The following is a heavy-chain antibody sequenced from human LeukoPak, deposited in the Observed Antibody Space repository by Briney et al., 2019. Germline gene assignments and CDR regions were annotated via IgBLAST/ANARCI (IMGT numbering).Heavy chain of an antibody. J-gene: IGHJ4*02. CDR2: ISSDGGTT. CDR1: GFMFRTYA. V-gene: IGHV3-64*01. D-gene: IGHD3-9*01. Sequence: GGSLRPSCAASGFMFRTYAMHWVRQAPGKGLEYVSGISSDGGTTNYANSVKGRFTISRDNSKNTLYLQVGSLRPEDMAVYYCARVYIAGMTGHYSLDYWGQGTLLTVSS. CDR3: ARVYIAGMTGHYSLDY.